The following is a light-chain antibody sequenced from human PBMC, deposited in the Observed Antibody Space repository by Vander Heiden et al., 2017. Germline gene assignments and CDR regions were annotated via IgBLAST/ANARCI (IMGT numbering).Light chain of an antibody. CDR2: EVS. CDR1: SSDVGGYNF. J-gene: IGLJ3*02. CDR3: SSYAGSNIWV. Sequence: SALTQPPSASASPGQSVTISCTGTSSDVGGYNFVSWYRQHPGKAPKLMIYEVSKRPSGVPDRFSGSKSGNTASLTVSGLQTEDEADYYCSSYAGSNIWVFGGGTKLTVL. V-gene: IGLV2-8*01.